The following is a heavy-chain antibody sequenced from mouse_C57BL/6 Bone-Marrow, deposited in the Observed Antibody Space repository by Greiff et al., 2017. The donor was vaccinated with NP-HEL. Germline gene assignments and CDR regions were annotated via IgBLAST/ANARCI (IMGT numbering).Heavy chain of an antibody. CDR2: ISNGGGST. D-gene: IGHD1-1*01. CDR3: ARQCTTVVPTQGFAY. J-gene: IGHJ3*01. CDR1: GFTFSDYY. V-gene: IGHV5-12*01. Sequence: EVKVEASGGGLVQPGGSLKLSCAASGFTFSDYYMYWVRQTPEKRLEWVAYISNGGGSTYYPDTVKGRFTISSDNAKNTLYLQMSRLKTEDTAMYYCARQCTTVVPTQGFAYWGQGTLVTVSA.